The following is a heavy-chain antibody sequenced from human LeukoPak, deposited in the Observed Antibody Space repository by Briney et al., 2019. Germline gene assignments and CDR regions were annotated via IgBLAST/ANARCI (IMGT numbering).Heavy chain of an antibody. Sequence: ASVKVSCKASGYTFTSYYMHWVRQAPGQGLEWMGIINPSGGSTSYAQKFQGRVTMTRDTSTSTVYMELSSLRSEDTAVYYCARTKYYDFWSGYHTPSSEDAFDIWGQGTMVTVSS. V-gene: IGHV1-46*01. CDR2: INPSGGST. D-gene: IGHD3-3*01. CDR1: GYTFTSYY. J-gene: IGHJ3*02. CDR3: ARTKYYDFWSGYHTPSSEDAFDI.